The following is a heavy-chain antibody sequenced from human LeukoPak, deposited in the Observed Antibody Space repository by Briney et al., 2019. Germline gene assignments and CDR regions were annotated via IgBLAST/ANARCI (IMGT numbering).Heavy chain of an antibody. CDR3: ARVRYCSTNRCYDREFDN. D-gene: IGHD2-2*01. CDR2: IYYSGNT. CDR1: SASISSYY. V-gene: IGHV4-59*01. Sequence: SETLSLTCTVSSASISSYYWSWIRQPPGKGLEWIGYIYYSGNTNYNPSLKSRVTISVDTSKNQFSLKLNSVTAADTAVYYCARVRYCSTNRCYDREFDNWGQGTLVTVSS. J-gene: IGHJ4*02.